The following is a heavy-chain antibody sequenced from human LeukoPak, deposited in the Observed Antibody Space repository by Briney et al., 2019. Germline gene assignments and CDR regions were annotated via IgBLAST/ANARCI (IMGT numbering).Heavy chain of an antibody. D-gene: IGHD5-12*01. Sequence: GASVKVSCKASGYTFTGSYIHWGRQAPGQGLEWMGWINPDSGGTNYAQKFQGRVTMTRDTSISTAYMELSRLRSDDTAVYYCAREGVIVATIGGGDAFNIWGQGTMVTVSS. CDR3: AREGVIVATIGGGDAFNI. J-gene: IGHJ3*02. CDR2: INPDSGGT. V-gene: IGHV1-2*02. CDR1: GYTFTGSY.